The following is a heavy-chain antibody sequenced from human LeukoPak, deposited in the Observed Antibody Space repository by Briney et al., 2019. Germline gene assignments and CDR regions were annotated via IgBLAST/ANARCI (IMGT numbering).Heavy chain of an antibody. D-gene: IGHD1-26*01. CDR3: AKAHNSGSYYRFFDY. CDR1: GFTFSSYG. J-gene: IGHJ4*02. V-gene: IGHV3-23*01. Sequence: PGGSLRLSCAASGFTFSSYGMSWVRQAPGKGLEWVSAISGSGGSTYYADSVKGRFTISRDNSKNTLYLQMNSLRAEDTAVYYCAKAHNSGSYYRFFDYWGQGTLVTVSS. CDR2: ISGSGGST.